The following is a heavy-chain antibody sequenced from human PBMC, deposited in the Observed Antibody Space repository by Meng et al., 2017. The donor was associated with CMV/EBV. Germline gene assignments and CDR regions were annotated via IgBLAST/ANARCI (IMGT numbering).Heavy chain of an antibody. Sequence: GGSLRLSCAASGFTFNNYGLHWVRQAPGKGLEWVSYISSSSSTIYYADSVKGRFTISRDNAKNSLYLQMNSLRAEDTAVYYCASFTIFGVVKDGMDVWGQGTTVTVSS. CDR2: ISSSSSTI. V-gene: IGHV3-48*04. CDR3: ASFTIFGVVKDGMDV. J-gene: IGHJ6*02. D-gene: IGHD3-3*01. CDR1: GFTFNNYG.